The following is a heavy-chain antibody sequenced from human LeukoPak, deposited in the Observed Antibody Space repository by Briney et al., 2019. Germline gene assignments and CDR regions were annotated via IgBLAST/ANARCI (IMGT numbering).Heavy chain of an antibody. Sequence: GGSLRLSCAASGFTFSDYYMSWIRQAPGKGLEWVSYISSSGSTIYYADSVKGRFTISRDNAKNSLYLQMNSPRAEDTAVYYCASFAAGTRKTDYWGQGTLVTVSS. D-gene: IGHD6-13*01. V-gene: IGHV3-11*01. J-gene: IGHJ4*02. CDR1: GFTFSDYY. CDR3: ASFAAGTRKTDY. CDR2: ISSSGSTI.